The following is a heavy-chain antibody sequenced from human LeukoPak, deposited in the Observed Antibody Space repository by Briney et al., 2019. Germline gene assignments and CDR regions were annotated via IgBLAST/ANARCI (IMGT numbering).Heavy chain of an antibody. Sequence: ASVKVSCKASGHTFTGYYMHWVRQAPGQGLEWMGWINPNSGGTNYAQKFQGRVTMTRDTSISTAYMELSRLRSDDTAVYYCARESSSWHNWFDPWGQGTLVTVSS. J-gene: IGHJ5*02. D-gene: IGHD6-13*01. CDR3: ARESSSWHNWFDP. V-gene: IGHV1-2*02. CDR1: GHTFTGYY. CDR2: INPNSGGT.